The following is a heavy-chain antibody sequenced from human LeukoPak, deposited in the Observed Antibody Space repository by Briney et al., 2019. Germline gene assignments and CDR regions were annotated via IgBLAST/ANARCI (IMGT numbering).Heavy chain of an antibody. CDR1: GFTFSSYA. D-gene: IGHD3-3*01. CDR2: ISGSGGST. J-gene: IGHJ4*02. CDR3: ARASSLLRFLEWD. Sequence: GGSLRLSCAASGFTFSSYAMSWVRQAPGKGLEWVSAISGSGGSTYYADSVKGRFTISRDNAKNSLYLQMNSLRAEDTAVYYCARASSLLRFLEWDWGQGTLVTVSS. V-gene: IGHV3-23*01.